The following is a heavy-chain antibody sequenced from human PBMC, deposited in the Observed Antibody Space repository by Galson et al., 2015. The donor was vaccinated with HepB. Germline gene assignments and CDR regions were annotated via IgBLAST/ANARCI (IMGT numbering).Heavy chain of an antibody. CDR3: ARQWNLDY. CDR1: GFTFSSSW. V-gene: IGHV3-7*03. D-gene: IGHD1-1*01. J-gene: IGHJ4*02. CDR2: INQDGSEK. Sequence: SLRLSCAAYGFTFSSSWMSWVRQAPGRGLEWVANINQDGSEKSYVDSVRGRFTISRDNAKESLFLQMNSLRDEDTAVYYCARQWNLDYWAQGTLVTVSS.